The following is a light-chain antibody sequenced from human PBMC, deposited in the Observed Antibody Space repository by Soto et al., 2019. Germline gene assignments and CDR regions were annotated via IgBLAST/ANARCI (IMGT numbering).Light chain of an antibody. J-gene: IGKJ3*01. CDR3: QQSYSTPFT. CDR1: QSISSY. CDR2: AAS. V-gene: IGKV1-39*01. Sequence: DIQMTQSPSSLSASVGDRVTITCRASQSISSYLNWYQQKPGKAPKLLIYAASRLQSGVPSKFSGSGSGTDFTLTISSLQPKDFATYFCQQSYSTPFTFGPGTKVDIK.